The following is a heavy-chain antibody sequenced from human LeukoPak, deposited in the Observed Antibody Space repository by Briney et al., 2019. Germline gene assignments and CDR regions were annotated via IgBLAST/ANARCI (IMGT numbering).Heavy chain of an antibody. J-gene: IGHJ4*02. Sequence: GGSLRLSCAASGFTFSSYAMSWVRQAPGKGLEWVSAISGSGGSTYYADSVKGRFTISRDNSKNMLYLQMNSLRAEDTAVYYCAKRGGWAPRASFDYWGQGTLVTVSS. D-gene: IGHD6-19*01. V-gene: IGHV3-23*01. CDR2: ISGSGGST. CDR1: GFTFSSYA. CDR3: AKRGGWAPRASFDY.